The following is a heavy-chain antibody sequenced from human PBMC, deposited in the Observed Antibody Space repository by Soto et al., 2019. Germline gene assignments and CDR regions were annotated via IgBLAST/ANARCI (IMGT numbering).Heavy chain of an antibody. J-gene: IGHJ6*02. CDR3: ARELGFIAAASNYYGMDV. V-gene: IGHV4-30-4*01. CDR2: VSYTGST. D-gene: IGHD6-6*01. Sequence: QVQLQESGPGLVKPSQTLSLTCTVSGGSISSRDFYWSWVRQPPGKGLERLGYVSYTGSTYYNPSLRGRLNISIDTSKRQFSLRLSSVTAADTALYYCARELGFIAAASNYYGMDVWGQGTTVTVSS. CDR1: GGSISSRDFY.